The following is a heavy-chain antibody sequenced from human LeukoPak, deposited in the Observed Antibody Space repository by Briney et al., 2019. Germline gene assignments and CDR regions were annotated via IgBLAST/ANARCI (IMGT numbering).Heavy chain of an antibody. CDR3: ARGGYSYGNWFDP. J-gene: IGHJ5*02. CDR2: IYYSGST. D-gene: IGHD5-18*01. V-gene: IGHV4-59*01. CDR1: GGSISSYY. Sequence: PSETLSLTCTVSGGSISSYYWSWIRQSPGKGLEWIGYIYYSGSTNYDPSLKSRVTISVDTSKNQFSLKLSSVTAADTAVYYCARGGYSYGNWFDPWGQGTLVTVSS.